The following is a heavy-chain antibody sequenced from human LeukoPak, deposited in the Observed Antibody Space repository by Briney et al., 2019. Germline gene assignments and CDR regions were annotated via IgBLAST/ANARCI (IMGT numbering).Heavy chain of an antibody. D-gene: IGHD1-14*01. V-gene: IGHV3-48*04. CDR2: VSSSISGI. Sequence: GGSLSLSCAASGFTFSSYDMHGVRQARGKGLEGVSYVSSSISGIKYAAAVEGAFTISSDDGNNALYLQLNSLRAEDTAVYYCARNRASLSRTPYFDYWGQGALVTVSS. J-gene: IGHJ4*02. CDR3: ARNRASLSRTPYFDY. CDR1: GFTFSSYD.